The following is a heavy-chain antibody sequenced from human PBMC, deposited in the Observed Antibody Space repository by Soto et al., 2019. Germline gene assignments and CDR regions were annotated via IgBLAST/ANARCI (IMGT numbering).Heavy chain of an antibody. Sequence: SRFTPNHYKKSCISQAPGKGLEWVGRIKTKTDGGTTDYAAPVKGGFTISRDDSKNTLFLQMDSLKTEDTDVYYCTTVRSPVTDGFD. D-gene: IGHD2-21*02. CDR2: IKTKTDGGTT. CDR3: TTVRSPVTDGFD. J-gene: IGHJ4*01. V-gene: IGHV3-15*01. CDR1: RFTPNHYK.